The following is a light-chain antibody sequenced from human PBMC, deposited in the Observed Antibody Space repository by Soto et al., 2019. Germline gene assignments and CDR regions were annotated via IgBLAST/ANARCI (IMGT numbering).Light chain of an antibody. J-gene: IGKJ5*01. V-gene: IGKV3-20*01. CDR3: QQYGTSEII. Sequence: EIVLTQSPGTLSLSPGERATLSYWASQTLSNSFIAWYQQKPGQAPRLLIYDTSSRDTGVPDRYSASGSGTDFTLTISRLEPEDFAVFFCQQYGTSEIIFGQGTRLEIK. CDR1: QTLSNSF. CDR2: DTS.